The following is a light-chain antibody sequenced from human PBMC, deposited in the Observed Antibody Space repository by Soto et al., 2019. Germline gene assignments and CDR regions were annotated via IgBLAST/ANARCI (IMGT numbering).Light chain of an antibody. Sequence: EIVLTQSPGTLSLSPGERATLSCRASQSVSSSYLAWYQQKPGQAPRLLIYGASSRATGIPDRFSGSESGTDFALTIWRLETEDFGVYYCQQYGSSPLTFGGGTKVEIK. CDR1: QSVSSSY. CDR3: QQYGSSPLT. V-gene: IGKV3-20*01. CDR2: GAS. J-gene: IGKJ4*01.